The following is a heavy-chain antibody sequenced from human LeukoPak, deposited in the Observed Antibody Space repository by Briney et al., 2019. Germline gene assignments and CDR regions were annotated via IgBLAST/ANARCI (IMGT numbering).Heavy chain of an antibody. J-gene: IGHJ4*02. CDR3: AKRRSGSSGWFPFDS. Sequence: GGSLRLSCVASGFTFTASVMAWVRQAPGKGLEWVSGLSGSGVSAYYGDSVKGRFTISRDNPKNTVYLQMDSLRAEDTAVYYCAKRRSGSSGWFPFDSWGQGTLVTVSS. CDR1: GFTFTASV. CDR2: LSGSGVSA. V-gene: IGHV3-23*01. D-gene: IGHD6-19*01.